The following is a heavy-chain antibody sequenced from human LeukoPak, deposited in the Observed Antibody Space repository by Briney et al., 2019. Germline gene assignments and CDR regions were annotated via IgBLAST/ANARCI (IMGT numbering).Heavy chain of an antibody. D-gene: IGHD2-15*01. J-gene: IGHJ4*02. CDR3: ARTSGGSCYDY. Sequence: GASVKVSCKASGYTFTGYYMHWVRQAPGQGLEWMGIINPSGGSTSYAQKFQGRVTMTRDMSTSTVYMELSSLRSEDTAVYYCARTSGGSCYDYWGQGTLVTVSS. V-gene: IGHV1-46*01. CDR2: INPSGGST. CDR1: GYTFTGYY.